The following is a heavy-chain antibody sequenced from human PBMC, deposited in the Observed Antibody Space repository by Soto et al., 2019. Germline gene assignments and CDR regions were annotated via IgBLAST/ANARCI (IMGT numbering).Heavy chain of an antibody. CDR1: GDPFKNDI. V-gene: IGHV1-69*02. Sequence: ASVKVSCKTSGDPFKNDIITWVRQAPGQGLEWMGRVIPLLDIAVYAQKFQGRVTITADKSTSTAYMEMNGLRSEDTAVYYCVRISPIGSTFSGTDAIDYWGQGTLVTVSS. CDR2: VIPLLDIA. J-gene: IGHJ4*02. CDR3: VRISPIGSTFSGTDAIDY. D-gene: IGHD5-12*01.